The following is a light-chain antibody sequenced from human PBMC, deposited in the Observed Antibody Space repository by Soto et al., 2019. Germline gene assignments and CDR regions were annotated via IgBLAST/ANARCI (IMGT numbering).Light chain of an antibody. CDR1: KSDIGVYXX. V-gene: IGLV2-8*01. CDR3: KSYAGSNTYV. J-gene: IGLJ1*01. CDR2: EVV. Sequence: QSVLTQPPSASGSPGQSVTISCTGTKSDIGVYXXXXXXXXXXXXXXXLIIYEVVQRPSGVPDRFSGSKSGNTASLTVSGLQAADEADYFCKSYAGSNTYVFGSGTKVTVL.